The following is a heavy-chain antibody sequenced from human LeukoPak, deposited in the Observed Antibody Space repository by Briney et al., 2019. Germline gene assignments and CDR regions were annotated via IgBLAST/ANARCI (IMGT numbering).Heavy chain of an antibody. CDR1: GGTFSSYA. D-gene: IGHD1-26*01. V-gene: IGHV1-69*13. Sequence: SVKVSCKASGGTFSSYAISWVRQAPGQGLEWMGGIIPIFGTANYAQKCQGRVTITADESTSTAYMELSSLRSEGTAVYYCARVGVKGAMGKYYYYYYKDVLGKGTTVTVSS. J-gene: IGHJ6*03. CDR3: ARVGVKGAMGKYYYYYYKDV. CDR2: IIPIFGTA.